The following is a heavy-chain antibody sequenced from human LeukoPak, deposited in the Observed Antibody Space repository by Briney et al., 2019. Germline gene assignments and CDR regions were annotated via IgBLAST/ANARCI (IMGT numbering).Heavy chain of an antibody. D-gene: IGHD6-19*01. CDR1: GFTFSSYG. CDR2: IWYDGSNK. J-gene: IGHJ4*02. Sequence: PGRSLRLSCAASGFTFSSYGMHWVRQAPGKGLEWVAVIWYDGSNKYYADSVKGRFTISRDNFKNTLYLQMNSLRAEDTAVYYCARGSSGWYPGPFDYWGQGTLVTVSS. CDR3: ARGSSGWYPGPFDY. V-gene: IGHV3-33*01.